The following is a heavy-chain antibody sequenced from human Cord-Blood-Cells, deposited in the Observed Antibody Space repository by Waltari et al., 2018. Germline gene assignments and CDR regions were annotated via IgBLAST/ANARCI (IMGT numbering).Heavy chain of an antibody. CDR3: ARDGEQQLAFDY. J-gene: IGHJ4*02. Sequence: EVQLVESGGGLVQPGGSLRLSCAASGFTVSSNYMSWVRQAPGKGLEWVSVIYSGGSTYYADSVRGRFTIARDNSKNTLYLQMNSLRAEDTAVYYCARDGEQQLAFDYWGQGTLVTVSS. D-gene: IGHD6-13*01. V-gene: IGHV3-66*01. CDR1: GFTVSSNY. CDR2: IYSGGST.